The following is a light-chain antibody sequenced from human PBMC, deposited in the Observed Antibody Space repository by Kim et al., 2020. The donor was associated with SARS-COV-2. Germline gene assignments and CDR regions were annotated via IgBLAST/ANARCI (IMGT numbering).Light chain of an antibody. CDR1: QSISSW. J-gene: IGKJ2*01. Sequence: SASVGDRATITCRASQSISSWLAWYQQKPGKAPKLLIYKASSLESGVPSTFSGSGSGTEFTLTISSLQPDDFATYYCQQYNSYSGTFGQGTKLEI. CDR2: KAS. CDR3: QQYNSYSGT. V-gene: IGKV1-5*03.